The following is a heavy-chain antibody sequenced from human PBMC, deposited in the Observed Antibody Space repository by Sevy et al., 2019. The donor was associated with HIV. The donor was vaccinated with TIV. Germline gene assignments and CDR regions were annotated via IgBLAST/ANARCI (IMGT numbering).Heavy chain of an antibody. CDR1: GFTFSSYW. CDR3: ARGSFCSSAGCYSGGYDY. CDR2: IKQDGSER. V-gene: IGHV3-7*01. J-gene: IGHJ4*02. D-gene: IGHD2-2*01. Sequence: GGSLRLSCAASGFTFSSYWLNWVRQAPGKGLEWVANIKQDGSERYYVDSVKGRFTISRDNARNSLYLQMNSLRAEDTAVYYGARGSFCSSAGCYSGGYDYWGQGTLVTVSS.